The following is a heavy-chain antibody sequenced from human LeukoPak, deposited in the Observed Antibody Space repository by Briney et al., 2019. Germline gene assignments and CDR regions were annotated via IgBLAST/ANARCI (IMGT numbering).Heavy chain of an antibody. CDR1: GFIFSSYA. Sequence: GGSLRLSCAASGFIFSSYAMNWVRQAPGKGLEWVSGISGSGGTTYYADSVKGWLTISRDNSKNTLSLQMNSLRAEDTAIYYCAKASWAGATTTYFDHWGQGTLVTVSS. V-gene: IGHV3-23*01. J-gene: IGHJ4*02. CDR2: ISGSGGTT. CDR3: AKASWAGATTTYFDH. D-gene: IGHD1-26*01.